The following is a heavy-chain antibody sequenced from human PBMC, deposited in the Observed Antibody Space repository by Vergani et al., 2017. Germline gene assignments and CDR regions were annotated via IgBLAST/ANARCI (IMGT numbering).Heavy chain of an antibody. CDR2: ISYDGSNK. V-gene: IGHV3-30*03. Sequence: QVQLVESGGGVVQPGRSPRLSCAASGFTFSSYGMHWVRQAPGKGLEWVAVISYDGSNKYYADSVKGRFTISRDNSKNTLYLQMNSLRAEDTAVYYCARGRNGDFGDYYYYMDVWGKGTTVTVSS. CDR3: ARGRNGDFGDYYYYMDV. D-gene: IGHD3-10*01. CDR1: GFTFSSYG. J-gene: IGHJ6*03.